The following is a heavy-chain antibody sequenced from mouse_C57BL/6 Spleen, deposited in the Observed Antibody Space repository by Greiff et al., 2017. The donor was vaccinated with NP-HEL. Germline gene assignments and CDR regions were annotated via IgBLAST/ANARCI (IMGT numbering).Heavy chain of an antibody. CDR3: AREGYGNYDYAMDY. CDR2: ISYDGSN. V-gene: IGHV3-6*01. CDR1: GYSITSGYY. Sequence: ESGPGLVKPSQSLSLTCSVTGYSITSGYYWNWIRQFPGNKLEWMGYISYDGSNNYNPSLKNRISITRDTSKNQFFLKLNSVTTEDTATYYCAREGYGNYDYAMDYWGQGTSVTVSS. D-gene: IGHD2-1*01. J-gene: IGHJ4*01.